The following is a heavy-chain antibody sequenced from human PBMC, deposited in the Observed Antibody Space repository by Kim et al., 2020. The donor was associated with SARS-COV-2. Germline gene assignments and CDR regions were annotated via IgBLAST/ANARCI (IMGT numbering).Heavy chain of an antibody. CDR1: GFTFSTYW. CDR2: INPDGRTT. CDR3: ARSASDYKGFTY. J-gene: IGHJ4*02. D-gene: IGHD4-17*01. Sequence: GGSLRLSCAASGFTFSTYWMHWVRQAPGMRPVWVSRINPDGRTTTYPDSVQGRFTISRDNAKNTLYLDMSSLRPDDTAMYYCARSASDYKGFTYWGRGTQVTVSS. V-gene: IGHV3-74*01.